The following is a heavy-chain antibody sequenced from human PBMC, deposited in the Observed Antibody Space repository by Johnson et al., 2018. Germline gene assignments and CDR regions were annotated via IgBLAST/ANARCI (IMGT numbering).Heavy chain of an antibody. Sequence: QVQLQESGPGLVKPSETLSLTCTVSGGSISSYYWSWIRQPPGKGLEWIGYIYYSGRTNYNPSLKSRVTISVDTSKNQFSLKLSSVTAADRAVYYCARDVDTATNGIDVWGQGTTVTVSS. D-gene: IGHD5-18*01. V-gene: IGHV4-59*01. CDR2: IYYSGRT. CDR3: ARDVDTATNGIDV. CDR1: GGSISSYY. J-gene: IGHJ6*02.